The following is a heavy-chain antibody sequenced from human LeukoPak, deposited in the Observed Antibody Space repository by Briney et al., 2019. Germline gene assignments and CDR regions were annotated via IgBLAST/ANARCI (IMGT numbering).Heavy chain of an antibody. CDR3: AKAIYRYQLLWNDY. J-gene: IGHJ4*02. CDR2: ISYDGSNK. D-gene: IGHD2-2*01. V-gene: IGHV3-30*18. Sequence: PGGSLRLSCAASGFTFGSYGMHWVRQAPGKGLEWVAVISYDGSNKCYADSVKGRFTISRDNSKNTLYLQMNSLRAEDTAVYYCAKAIYRYQLLWNDYWGQGTLVTVSS. CDR1: GFTFGSYG.